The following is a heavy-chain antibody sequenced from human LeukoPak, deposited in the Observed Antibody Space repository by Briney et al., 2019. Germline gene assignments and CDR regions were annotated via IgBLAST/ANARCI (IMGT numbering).Heavy chain of an antibody. D-gene: IGHD3-9*01. Sequence: PSETLSLTCTVSGGSISSYYWSWIRQPPGKGLEWIGYIYYSGSTNYSPSLKGRVTISVDTSKNQFSLKLSSVTAADTAVYYCASLYDILTGSWFDPWGQGTLVTVSS. CDR2: IYYSGST. J-gene: IGHJ5*02. CDR3: ASLYDILTGSWFDP. V-gene: IGHV4-59*01. CDR1: GGSISSYY.